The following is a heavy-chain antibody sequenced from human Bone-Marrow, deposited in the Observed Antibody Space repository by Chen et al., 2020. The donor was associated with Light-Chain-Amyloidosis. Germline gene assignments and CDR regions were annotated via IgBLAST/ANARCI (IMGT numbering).Heavy chain of an antibody. CDR3: ATDPPGSGFAFHT. Sequence: QVRLVESGVGVVQPGRSLRLSCAASGFIFNTHAMPWVRQAPGKGLEWVAFIWYDGSNKHYLDSVKGRFTVSRDNSENTLYLQMDSLRAEDTAVYYCATDPPGSGFAFHTWGQGTVVTVSS. CDR2: IWYDGSNK. J-gene: IGHJ3*02. CDR1: GFIFNTHA. D-gene: IGHD5-12*01. V-gene: IGHV3-33*01.